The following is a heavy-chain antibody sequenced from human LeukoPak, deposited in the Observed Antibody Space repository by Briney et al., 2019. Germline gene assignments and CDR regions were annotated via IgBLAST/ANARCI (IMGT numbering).Heavy chain of an antibody. CDR3: AKDRGMATIRGAFDI. D-gene: IGHD5-24*01. V-gene: IGHV3-23*01. CDR1: GFTFSSYA. J-gene: IGHJ3*02. Sequence: GGSLRLSCAASGFTFSSYAMSWVRQAPGKGLEWVSAISGSGGSTYYADSVKGRFTISRDNYKNTLYLQMNSLRAEDTAVYYCAKDRGMATIRGAFDIWGQGTMVTVSS. CDR2: ISGSGGST.